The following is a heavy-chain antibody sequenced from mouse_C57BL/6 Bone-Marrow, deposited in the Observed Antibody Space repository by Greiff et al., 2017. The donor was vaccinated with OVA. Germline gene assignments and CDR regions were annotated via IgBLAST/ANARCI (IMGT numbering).Heavy chain of an antibody. V-gene: IGHV5-6*01. CDR3: ARGWEFAY. CDR2: ISSGGSYT. J-gene: IGHJ3*01. CDR1: GFTFSSYG. Sequence: EVKLMESGGDLVKPGGSLKLSCAASGFTFSSYGMSWVRQTPDKRLEWVATISSGGSYTYYPDSVKGRFTISRDNAKNTLYLQMSSLQSEDTAMYYCARGWEFAYWGQGTLVTVSA. D-gene: IGHD1-1*02.